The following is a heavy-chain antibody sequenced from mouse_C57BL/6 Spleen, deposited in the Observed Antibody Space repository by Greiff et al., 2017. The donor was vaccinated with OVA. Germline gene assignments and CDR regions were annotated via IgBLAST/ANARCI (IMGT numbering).Heavy chain of an antibody. V-gene: IGHV1-26*01. D-gene: IGHD4-1*01. CDR3: ARRLGRGYGYFDY. CDR2: INPNNGGT. CDR1: GYTFTDYY. Sequence: EVQLQQSGPELVKPGASVKISCKASGYTFTDYYMNWVKQSHGKSLEWIGDINPNNGGTSYNQKFKGKATLTVDKSSSTAYMELRSLTSEDSAVYYCARRLGRGYGYFDYWGQGTTLTVSS. J-gene: IGHJ2*01.